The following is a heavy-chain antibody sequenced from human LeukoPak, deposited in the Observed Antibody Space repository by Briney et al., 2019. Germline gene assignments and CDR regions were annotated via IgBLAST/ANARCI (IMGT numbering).Heavy chain of an antibody. V-gene: IGHV3-30*03. CDR1: GFTFSSYG. CDR3: ARVILRQTGPLGMDV. Sequence: GRSLRLSCAASGFTFSSYGMHWVRQAPGKGLEWVAVISYDGSNKYYADSVKGRFTISRDNAKNTLYLQMNNLRAEDTAVYYCARVILRQTGPLGMDVWGQGTTVTVSS. CDR2: ISYDGSNK. J-gene: IGHJ6*02. D-gene: IGHD3-10*01.